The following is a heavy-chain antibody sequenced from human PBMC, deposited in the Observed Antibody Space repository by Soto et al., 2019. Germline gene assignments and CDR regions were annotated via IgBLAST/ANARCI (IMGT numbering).Heavy chain of an antibody. V-gene: IGHV3-33*01. CDR2: IWYDGSNK. J-gene: IGHJ6*02. CDR1: GFTFSSYG. Sequence: GGSLRLSCAASGFTFSSYGMHWVRQAPGKGLEWVAVIWYDGSNKYYADSVKGRFTISRDNSKNTLYLQMNSLRAEDTAVYYCARDKEQAALGMDVWGQGTTVTVSS. D-gene: IGHD6-13*01. CDR3: ARDKEQAALGMDV.